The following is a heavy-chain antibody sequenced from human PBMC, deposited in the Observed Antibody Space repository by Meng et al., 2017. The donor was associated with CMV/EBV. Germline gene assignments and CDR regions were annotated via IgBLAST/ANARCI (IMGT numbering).Heavy chain of an antibody. D-gene: IGHD4-11*01. CDR1: GYTFTGYY. V-gene: IGHV1-2*02. CDR3: ARDDYSNLNWFDP. Sequence: QVQLVQSGAEVKKLXXSVKVXCKASGYTFTGYYMHWVRQAPGQGLEWMGWINPNSGGTNYAQKFQGRVTMTRDTSISTAYMELSRLRSDDTAVYYCARDDYSNLNWFDPWGQGTLVTVSS. J-gene: IGHJ5*02. CDR2: INPNSGGT.